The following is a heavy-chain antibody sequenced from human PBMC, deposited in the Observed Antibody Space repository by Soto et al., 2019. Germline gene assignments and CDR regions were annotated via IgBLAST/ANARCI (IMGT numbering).Heavy chain of an antibody. CDR2: INHSGST. J-gene: IGHJ5*02. D-gene: IGHD3-3*01. V-gene: IGHV4-34*01. CDR3: ARGLRFLEWLSP. Sequence: QVQLQQWGAGLLKPSETLSLTCAVYGGSFSGYYWSWIRQPPGKGLEWIGEINHSGSTNYNPSLKSRVTISVDTSKNQFSLKLSSVTAADTAVYYCARGLRFLEWLSPWGQGTLVTVSS. CDR1: GGSFSGYY.